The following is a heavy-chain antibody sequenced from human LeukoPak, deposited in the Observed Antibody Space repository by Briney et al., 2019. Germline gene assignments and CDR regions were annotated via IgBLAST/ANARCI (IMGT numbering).Heavy chain of an antibody. V-gene: IGHV3-74*01. J-gene: IGHJ4*02. CDR3: ARVGYSSDY. CDR2: INSDGSST. Sequence: GGSLRLSCTASGFTFSNYCMHWVRQTPGKGLVWVSRINSDGSSTSYADSVKGRFTISRDNAKNTLYLQMNSLRAEDTAVYYCARVGYSSDYWGQGTLVTVSS. CDR1: GFTFSNYC. D-gene: IGHD6-13*01.